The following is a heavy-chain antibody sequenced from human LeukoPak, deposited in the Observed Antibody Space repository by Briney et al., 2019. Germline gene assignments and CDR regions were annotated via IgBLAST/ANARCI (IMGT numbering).Heavy chain of an antibody. CDR2: IIPIFGTA. J-gene: IGHJ4*02. Sequence: ASVKVSCKASGGTFSSYAISWVRQAPGQGLEWMVRIIPIFGTANYAQKFQGRVTITTDESTSTAYMELSSLRSEDTAVYYCARVKNYYDSSGAIDYWGQGTLVTVSS. D-gene: IGHD3-22*01. CDR3: ARVKNYYDSSGAIDY. V-gene: IGHV1-69*05. CDR1: GGTFSSYA.